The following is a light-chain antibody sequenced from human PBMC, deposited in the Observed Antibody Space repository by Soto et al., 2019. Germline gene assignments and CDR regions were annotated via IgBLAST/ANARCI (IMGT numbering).Light chain of an antibody. CDR2: GAS. CDR3: QRYGSSSTYT. J-gene: IGKJ2*01. Sequence: EIVLTQSPGTLSLSPGERATLSCRASQSVSNSYLAWYQQKPGQAPRLLIYGASSRATGIPVRFGGSGSGTDFTLTISRLEPEDFAVYYCQRYGSSSTYTFGQGTKLEI. V-gene: IGKV3-20*01. CDR1: QSVSNSY.